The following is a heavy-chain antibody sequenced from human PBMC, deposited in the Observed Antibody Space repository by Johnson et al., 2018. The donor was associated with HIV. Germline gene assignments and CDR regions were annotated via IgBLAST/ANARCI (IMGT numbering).Heavy chain of an antibody. V-gene: IGHV3-66*02. CDR3: AKGLYYGGSGDYACDM. Sequence: VQLVESGGGLVQPGGSLRLSCAASGFTVSSNYMSWVRQAPGKGLEWVSVIYSGGSTYYADSVKGRFTISRDNSKNTVYLQMSGLRVEDTAVYYCAKGLYYGGSGDYACDMWGQGTMVTVSS. J-gene: IGHJ3*02. CDR2: IYSGGST. CDR1: GFTVSSNY. D-gene: IGHD2-21*01.